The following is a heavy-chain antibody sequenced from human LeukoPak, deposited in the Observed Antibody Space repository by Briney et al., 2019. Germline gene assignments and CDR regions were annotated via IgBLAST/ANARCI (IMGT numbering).Heavy chain of an antibody. J-gene: IGHJ5*02. CDR1: GLTFSSYW. CDR2: IKQDRSEK. D-gene: IGHD1-14*01. V-gene: IGHV3-7*04. CDR3: ARGPVYQTCCWPFDP. Sequence: PGGSLRLSCAASGLTFSSYWMSWVRQAPGKGLEWVANIKQDRSEKYYVDSVKGRFTISRDNAKNSVYLQMNSLRADDTAVYYWARGPVYQTCCWPFDPWGQGTLVTVSS.